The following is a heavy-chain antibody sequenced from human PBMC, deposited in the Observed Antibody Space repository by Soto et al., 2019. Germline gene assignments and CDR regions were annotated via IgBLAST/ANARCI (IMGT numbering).Heavy chain of an antibody. CDR1: GGTFSSYT. D-gene: IGHD2-15*01. CDR3: ARDSATPFDY. J-gene: IGHJ4*02. Sequence: QVQLVQSGAEVKKPGSSVKVSCKASGGTFSSYTISWVRQAPGQGLEWMGRIIPILGIANNAQKSQGRVTITADKSTRTAYMALSSLRSEDTAVYYCARDSATPFDYWGQGTLVTVSS. V-gene: IGHV1-69*08. CDR2: IIPILGIA.